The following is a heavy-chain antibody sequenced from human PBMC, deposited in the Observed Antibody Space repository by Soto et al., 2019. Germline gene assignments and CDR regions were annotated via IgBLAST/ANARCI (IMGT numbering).Heavy chain of an antibody. J-gene: IGHJ3*02. CDR1: GYTFTTYY. D-gene: IGHD6-25*01. CDR3: ARNKASGLDI. V-gene: IGHV1-46*01. CDR2: INPSGGST. Sequence: ASVKVSCKASGYTFTTYYIHWVRQAPGQGLEWMGFINPSGGSTSYSRKFQGRVTMTRDTSTSTVYVELSSLRSEDTAVYYCARNKASGLDIWGRGTMLTVSS.